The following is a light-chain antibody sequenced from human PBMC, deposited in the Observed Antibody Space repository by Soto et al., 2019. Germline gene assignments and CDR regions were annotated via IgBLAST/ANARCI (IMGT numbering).Light chain of an antibody. Sequence: QSVLTQPASLSGSPGQSITISCTGTSSDVGGYNYVSWYQQHPGKAPKLMIYDVSNRPSGVSNRFSGSKSGTSASLTISGLQAEDEADYYCQFYDTSLGGFYVFGTGTKVTVL. CDR3: QFYDTSLGGFYV. CDR2: DVS. CDR1: SSDVGGYNY. V-gene: IGLV2-14*01. J-gene: IGLJ1*01.